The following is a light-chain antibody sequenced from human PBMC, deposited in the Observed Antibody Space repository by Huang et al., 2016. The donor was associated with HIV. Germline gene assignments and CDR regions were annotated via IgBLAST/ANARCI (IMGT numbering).Light chain of an antibody. V-gene: IGKV3-11*01. CDR3: QQRSGWPPT. Sequence: DIVLTQSPGTLSLSPGARATLSCRASQSVGTYLTWYQHQPGQAPKLRMYDASNRAAGIPPRFSGSGSGTDFTLTINDLQPGDAVVYYCQQRSGWPPTFGGGTKV. J-gene: IGKJ4*01. CDR1: QSVGTY. CDR2: DAS.